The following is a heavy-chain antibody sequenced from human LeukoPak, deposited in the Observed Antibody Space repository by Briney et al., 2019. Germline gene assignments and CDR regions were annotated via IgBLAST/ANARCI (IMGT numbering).Heavy chain of an antibody. Sequence: PGGSLRLSCAASGFTFSSYGMHWVRQAPGKGLEWVAFIRYDGSNKYYADSVKGRFTISRDNSKNTLYLQMNSLRAEDTAVYYCAKDQGPAGGAGSLDAFDIWGQGTMVTVSS. J-gene: IGHJ3*02. V-gene: IGHV3-30*02. CDR1: GFTFSSYG. CDR3: AKDQGPAGGAGSLDAFDI. D-gene: IGHD3-16*01. CDR2: IRYDGSNK.